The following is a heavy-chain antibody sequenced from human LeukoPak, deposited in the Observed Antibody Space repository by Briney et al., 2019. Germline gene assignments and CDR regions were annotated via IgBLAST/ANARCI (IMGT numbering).Heavy chain of an antibody. CDR1: GGTFSSYA. V-gene: IGHV1-69*06. CDR3: ARDRGYGDYVNAFDI. D-gene: IGHD4-17*01. J-gene: IGHJ3*02. Sequence: SVKVSCKASGGTFSSYAISWVRQAPGQGLEWMGGIIPIFGTANYAQKFQGRVTITADKSTSTAYMELSSLGSEDTAVYYCARDRGYGDYVNAFDIWGQGTMVTVSP. CDR2: IIPIFGTA.